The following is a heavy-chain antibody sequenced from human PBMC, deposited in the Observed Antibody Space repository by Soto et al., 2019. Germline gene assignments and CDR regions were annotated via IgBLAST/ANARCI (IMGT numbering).Heavy chain of an antibody. J-gene: IGHJ4*02. Sequence: ASVKVSCKTSGYTFTNYGISWVRQAPGQGLEWMGWIYVENGNADYAQKFQDRLTLTTDTSTSTAYMGLRSLTSDDTAVYYCARDRSTNDYWGQGTLVTGSS. CDR1: GYTFTNYG. CDR3: ARDRSTNDY. V-gene: IGHV1-18*01. CDR2: IYVENGNA.